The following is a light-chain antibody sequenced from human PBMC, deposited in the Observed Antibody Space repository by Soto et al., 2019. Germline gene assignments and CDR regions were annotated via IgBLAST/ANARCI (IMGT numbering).Light chain of an antibody. CDR1: QSVSGW. J-gene: IGKJ1*01. CDR2: DAS. CDR3: QQYNSYSWT. Sequence: DIQVTQSPPTLSASVGDRVTITCRASQSVSGWFAWYQQKPGKAPKLLIYDASSLESGVPSRFSGSGSGTEFTLTISSLQPDDFATYYCQQYNSYSWTFGQGTKVDIK. V-gene: IGKV1-5*01.